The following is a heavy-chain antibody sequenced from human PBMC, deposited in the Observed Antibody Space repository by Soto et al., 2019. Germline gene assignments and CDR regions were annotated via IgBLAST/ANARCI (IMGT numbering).Heavy chain of an antibody. CDR3: ARRGSGSYYDY. V-gene: IGHV3-23*01. J-gene: IGHJ4*02. Sequence: EVQLLESGGGLVQPGGSLRLSCGASGFTFSSYAMSWVRQAPGKGLEWVSAISGSGDSTYYADSVKGRFTISRDNSKNTLYLQMNSLRAEDTAVYYCARRGSGSYYDYWGQGTLVTVSS. CDR2: ISGSGDST. D-gene: IGHD1-26*01. CDR1: GFTFSSYA.